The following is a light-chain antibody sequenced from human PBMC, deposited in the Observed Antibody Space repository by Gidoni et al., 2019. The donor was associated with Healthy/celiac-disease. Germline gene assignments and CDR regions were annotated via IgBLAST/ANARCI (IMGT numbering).Light chain of an antibody. J-gene: IGKJ3*01. CDR2: DAS. CDR1: QGISSA. V-gene: IGKV1-13*02. CDR3: QQFNSYVT. Sequence: AIQLTQSPSSLSASVGDRVTITCRASQGISSALAWYQQKPGKAPKLLIYDASSLESGVPSRFSGSGSGTDFTLTISSLQPEDFATYYCQQFNSYVTFGPXTKVDIK.